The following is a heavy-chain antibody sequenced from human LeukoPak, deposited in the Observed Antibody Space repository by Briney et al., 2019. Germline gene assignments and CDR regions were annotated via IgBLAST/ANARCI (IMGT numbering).Heavy chain of an antibody. V-gene: IGHV1-69*04. CDR1: GGTFSSYA. CDR3: ASLWKRGLKVDV. J-gene: IGHJ6*02. Sequence: SVKVSCKASGGTFSSYAISWVRQAPGQGLEWMGRIIPILGIANYAQKFQGRVTITADKSTSTAYMELSSLRSEDTAVYYCASLWKRGLKVDVWGQGTTVTVSS. D-gene: IGHD3-10*01. CDR2: IIPILGIA.